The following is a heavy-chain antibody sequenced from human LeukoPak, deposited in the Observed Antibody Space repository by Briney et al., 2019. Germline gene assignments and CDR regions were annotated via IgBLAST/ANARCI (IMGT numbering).Heavy chain of an antibody. V-gene: IGHV1-8*01. Sequence: ASVKVSCKAPGYTLTSYDINWVRQATGQGLEWMGWMNPNSGRTGYAQNFQGRITITRNTSISTACMELSSLRSEDTAVYYCTRETSSRYFDYWGQGTLVTVSS. CDR2: MNPNSGRT. J-gene: IGHJ4*02. CDR3: TRETSSRYFDY. CDR1: GYTLTSYD.